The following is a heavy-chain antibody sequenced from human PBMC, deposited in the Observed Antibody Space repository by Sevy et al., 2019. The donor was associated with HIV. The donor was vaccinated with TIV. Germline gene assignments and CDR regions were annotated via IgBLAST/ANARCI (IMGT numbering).Heavy chain of an antibody. CDR3: AREGYCSGGSCYSDFHYYYYYGMDV. CDR2: ISAYNGNT. Sequence: ASVKVSCKASGYTFTSYGISWVRQAPGQGLEWMGWISAYNGNTNYAQTLQGRVTMTTDTSTSTAYMELRSLRSDDTAVYYCAREGYCSGGSCYSDFHYYYYYGMDVWGQGTTVTVSS. J-gene: IGHJ6*02. V-gene: IGHV1-18*01. CDR1: GYTFTSYG. D-gene: IGHD2-15*01.